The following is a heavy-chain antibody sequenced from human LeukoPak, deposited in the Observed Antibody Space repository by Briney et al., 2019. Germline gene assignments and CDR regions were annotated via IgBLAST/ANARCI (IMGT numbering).Heavy chain of an antibody. CDR3: ARESGYSYGPFVRDFDY. V-gene: IGHV3-33*01. Sequence: GGSLRLSCAASGFTFSSYDMHWVRQAPGKGLEWVAVIWYDGSNKYYADSVKGRFTISRDNSKNTLYLQMNSLRAEDTAVYYCARESGYSYGPFVRDFDYWGQGTLVTVSS. CDR1: GFTFSSYD. J-gene: IGHJ4*02. CDR2: IWYDGSNK. D-gene: IGHD5-18*01.